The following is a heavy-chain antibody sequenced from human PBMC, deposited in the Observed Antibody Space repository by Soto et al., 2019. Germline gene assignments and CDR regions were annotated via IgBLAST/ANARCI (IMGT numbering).Heavy chain of an antibody. J-gene: IGHJ6*03. CDR3: ARTPGGMGGFDYYYMDV. CDR2: ISAYNGNT. D-gene: IGHD2-15*01. V-gene: IGHV1-18*01. Sequence: ASVKVSCKASGYTLTSYGITWVRQAPGQGLEWMGWISAYNGNTNYAQKVQGRVTMTTDTSTSTAYMELRSLRSDDTAVYYCARTPGGMGGFDYYYMDVWGKGTTVTVSS. CDR1: GYTLTSYG.